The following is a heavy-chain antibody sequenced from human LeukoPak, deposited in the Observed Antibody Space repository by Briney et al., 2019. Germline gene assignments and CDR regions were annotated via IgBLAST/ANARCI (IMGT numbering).Heavy chain of an antibody. V-gene: IGHV4-61*01. J-gene: IGHJ3*02. Sequence: SETLSLTCTVSGGSVSSGSYYWSWIRQPPGKGLEWIGYIYYSGSTNYNPSLKSRVTISVDTSKNQFSLKLSSVTAADMAVYYCARVIIGTTNFDIWGQGTMVTVSS. CDR2: IYYSGST. CDR3: ARVIIGTTNFDI. D-gene: IGHD1-7*01. CDR1: GGSVSSGSYY.